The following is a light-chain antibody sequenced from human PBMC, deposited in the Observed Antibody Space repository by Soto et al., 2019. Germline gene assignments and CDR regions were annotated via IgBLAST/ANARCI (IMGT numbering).Light chain of an antibody. CDR1: QGIISR. Sequence: EIVWTHSPPPRSLSPGEGAALSGRPSQGIISRLAWYQQKPGQPPRLLIYGASTRATGVPARFTGSESGSEFTLTISGLQSEDFAVYYCQQGHNWPLTFGQGTRLEI. CDR3: QQGHNWPLT. J-gene: IGKJ2*01. V-gene: IGKV3-15*01. CDR2: GAS.